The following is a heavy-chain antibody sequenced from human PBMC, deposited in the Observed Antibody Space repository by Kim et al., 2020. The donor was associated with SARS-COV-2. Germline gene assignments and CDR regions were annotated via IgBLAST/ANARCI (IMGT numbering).Heavy chain of an antibody. CDR1: GFTFSSYG. V-gene: IGHV3-30*18. Sequence: GGSLRLSCAASGFTFSSYGMHWVRQAPGKGLEWVAVISYDGSNKYYADSVKGRFTISRDNSKNTLYLQMNSLRAEDTAVYYCAKDLRVGGDCCYYYYYYGMDVWGQGTTVTVSS. CDR2: ISYDGSNK. D-gene: IGHD2-21*02. CDR3: AKDLRVGGDCCYYYYYYGMDV. J-gene: IGHJ6*02.